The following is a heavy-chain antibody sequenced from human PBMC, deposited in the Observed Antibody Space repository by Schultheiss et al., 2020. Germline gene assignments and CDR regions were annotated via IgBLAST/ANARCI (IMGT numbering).Heavy chain of an antibody. D-gene: IGHD3-3*01. Sequence: WGSLRLSCAASGFTFSSYAMHWVRQAPGKGLEWVAVISYDGSNKYYADSVKGRFTISRDNSKNTLYLQMNSLRAEDTAVYYCAKDLYDFWSGYYVYWGQGTLVTVSS. J-gene: IGHJ4*02. CDR2: ISYDGSNK. CDR3: AKDLYDFWSGYYVY. V-gene: IGHV3-30-3*01. CDR1: GFTFSSYA.